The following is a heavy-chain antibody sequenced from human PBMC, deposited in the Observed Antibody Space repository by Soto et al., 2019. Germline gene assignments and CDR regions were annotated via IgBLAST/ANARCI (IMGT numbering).Heavy chain of an antibody. D-gene: IGHD4-17*01. Sequence: QLQLQESGSGLVKPSQTLSLTCAVSGGSISSGGYSWSWIRQPPGKGLEWIGYIYHRGSTYYNPSLKSRVTISVDRSKNQFSLKLSSVTAADTAVYYCARGATVVTPRAYYFDYWGQGTLVTVSS. V-gene: IGHV4-30-2*01. CDR3: ARGATVVTPRAYYFDY. J-gene: IGHJ4*02. CDR2: IYHRGST. CDR1: GGSISSGGYS.